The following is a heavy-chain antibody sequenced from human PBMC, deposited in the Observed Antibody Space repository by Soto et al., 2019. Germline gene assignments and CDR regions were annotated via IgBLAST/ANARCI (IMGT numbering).Heavy chain of an antibody. V-gene: IGHV1-8*01. Sequence: QVQMVQSGAEVKKPGASVKVSCRASGYSFTSYDVNWVRQATGQGLEWMGWMNPNSGNTAFAEKFQGRVTMTRDTPISKAYMELSGLTSEDTAVYYCARYPYTSYCSDGSCSYDAFDIWGQGTGVTVSS. J-gene: IGHJ3*02. CDR2: MNPNSGNT. CDR3: ARYPYTSYCSDGSCSYDAFDI. D-gene: IGHD2-15*01. CDR1: GYSFTSYD.